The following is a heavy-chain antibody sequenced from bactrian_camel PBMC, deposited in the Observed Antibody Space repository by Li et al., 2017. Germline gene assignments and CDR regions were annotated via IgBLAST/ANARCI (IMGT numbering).Heavy chain of an antibody. V-gene: IGHV3S40*01. D-gene: IGHD5*01. Sequence: VQLVESGGDSVQSGGSLRLSCVASEYTDSINYMAWFRQAPGKEREGVAAVYIGADTVYNADSVTADSVKGRFTVSKAKVKDTVYLQMNSLRPDDTAMYYCETIPGTTLCNGYGQGTQVTVSS. J-gene: IGHJ4*01. CDR2: VYIGADTV. CDR1: EYTDSINY.